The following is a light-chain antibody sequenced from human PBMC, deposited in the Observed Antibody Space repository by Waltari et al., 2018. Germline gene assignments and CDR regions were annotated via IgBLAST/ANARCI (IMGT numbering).Light chain of an antibody. J-gene: IGLJ2*01. V-gene: IGLV1-40*01. Sequence: QSVLTQTPSLSGAPGQRVHMSSPGSSSNRRAGCAAHQYQHLPGTAPKRLIFGNNNRPSGVPDRFSASKSGASASLAITGLQSEEEAVYYCQSYDSRLSVVVFGGGTKLTVL. CDR1: SSNRRAGCA. CDR2: GNN. CDR3: QSYDSRLSVVV.